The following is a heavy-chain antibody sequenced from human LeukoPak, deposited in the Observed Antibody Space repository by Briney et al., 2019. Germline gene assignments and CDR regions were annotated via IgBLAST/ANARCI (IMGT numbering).Heavy chain of an antibody. Sequence: SETLSLTCTVSGGSISSYYWSWIRQPPGKGLEWIGYIYYSGSTNCNPSLKSRVTISVDTSKNQFSLKLSSVTAADTAVYYCAGGWFGEFESWFDPWGQGTLVTVSS. D-gene: IGHD3-10*01. J-gene: IGHJ5*02. CDR1: GGSISSYY. CDR3: AGGWFGEFESWFDP. CDR2: IYYSGST. V-gene: IGHV4-59*01.